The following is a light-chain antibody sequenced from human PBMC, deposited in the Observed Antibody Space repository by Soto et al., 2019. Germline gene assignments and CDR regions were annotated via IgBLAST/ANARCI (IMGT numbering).Light chain of an antibody. CDR1: SSDVGAYNY. CDR2: EVS. V-gene: IGLV2-14*01. Sequence: QSALTQPASVSGSPGQSITISCTGTSSDVGAYNYVSWYQQLPGKAPKLMIYEVSHRPSGVSNRFSGSKSGNTASLTISGLQAEDEADYYCSSYTTRITIVFGIATKVTVL. J-gene: IGLJ1*01. CDR3: SSYTTRITIV.